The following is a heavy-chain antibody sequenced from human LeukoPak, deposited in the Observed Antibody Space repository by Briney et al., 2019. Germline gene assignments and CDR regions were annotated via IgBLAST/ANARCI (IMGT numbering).Heavy chain of an antibody. CDR2: IYYSGST. V-gene: IGHV4-59*01. CDR3: ARDSDFWSHRGYYGMDV. D-gene: IGHD3-3*01. CDR1: GGPISSYY. J-gene: IGHJ6*02. Sequence: SETLSLTCTVSGGPISSYYWSWIRQPPGKGLEWIGYIYYSGSTNYNPSLKSRVTISVDTSKNQFPLKLSSVTAADTAVHYCARDSDFWSHRGYYGMDVWGQGTTVTVSS.